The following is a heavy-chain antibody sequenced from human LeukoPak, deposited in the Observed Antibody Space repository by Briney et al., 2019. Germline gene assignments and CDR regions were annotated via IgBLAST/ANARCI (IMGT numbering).Heavy chain of an antibody. CDR3: ARGLYDSSFYTLGP. Sequence: GGSQRLSCAASGFTISSYWIHWVRQAPGKGLVWVSRISGDGRSTNYADSVKGRFTISRDNAKNTVYLQMNSLRAEDSAVYSCARGLYDSSFYTLGPWGQGTLVTVSS. J-gene: IGHJ5*02. CDR2: ISGDGRST. CDR1: GFTISSYW. V-gene: IGHV3-74*01. D-gene: IGHD3-22*01.